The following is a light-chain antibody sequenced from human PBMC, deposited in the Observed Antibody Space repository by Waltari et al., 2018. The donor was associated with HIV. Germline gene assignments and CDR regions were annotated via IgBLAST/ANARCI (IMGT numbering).Light chain of an antibody. V-gene: IGKV2-30*01. Sequence: DVVMTQSPLSLPVTLGQPASISCRSSQSLVYSDGNTYLNWFQQRPGQSPRRLIYKVSNRYSGVPDRFRGSWSGTDFTLKISRGGAEDVGGYYCMQGTHWPWTFGQGTKVEIK. CDR1: QSLVYSDGNTY. J-gene: IGKJ1*01. CDR2: KVS. CDR3: MQGTHWPWT.